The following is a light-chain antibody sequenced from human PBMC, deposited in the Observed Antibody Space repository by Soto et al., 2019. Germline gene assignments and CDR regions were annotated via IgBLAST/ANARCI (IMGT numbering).Light chain of an antibody. CDR2: SSY. Sequence: QSVLTQPPSASGVPGQRVTISCSGSSSNIGGNPVTWYQHLPATAAKLLIYSSYQRPSGVPDRGSGSKSGTSASLAIIGLQSEDEADYYCAAWDDSVNGVIFGGGTKLTVL. J-gene: IGLJ2*01. V-gene: IGLV1-44*01. CDR1: SSNIGGNP. CDR3: AAWDDSVNGVI.